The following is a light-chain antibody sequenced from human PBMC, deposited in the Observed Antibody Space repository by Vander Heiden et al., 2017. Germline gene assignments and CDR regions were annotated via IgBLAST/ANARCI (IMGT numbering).Light chain of an antibody. CDR2: AAS. Sequence: DIQLTQSPSFLSASVGDRVTITCRASQGISSYLAWYQQKPGKAPKLLIYAASTLQSGVPSRFSGSGYGTEFTLTISSLQPEDFATYYCQQLNSSPFTFGHGTKVDIK. CDR1: QGISSY. CDR3: QQLNSSPFT. V-gene: IGKV1-9*01. J-gene: IGKJ3*01.